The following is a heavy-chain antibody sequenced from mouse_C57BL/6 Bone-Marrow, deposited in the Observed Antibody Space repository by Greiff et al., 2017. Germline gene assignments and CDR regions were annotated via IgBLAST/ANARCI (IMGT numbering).Heavy chain of an antibody. V-gene: IGHV1-64*01. Sequence: VQLQQSGAELVKPGASVKLSCKASGYTFTSYCMHWVKQRPGQGLEWIGMIYPNSGSTNYNEKFKGKATLTVDKSSSTAYMQLSSLTSEDSAVXNCARSGETGYWGQGTTLTVSS. J-gene: IGHJ2*01. CDR3: ARSGETGY. CDR1: GYTFTSYC. CDR2: IYPNSGST. D-gene: IGHD2-13*01.